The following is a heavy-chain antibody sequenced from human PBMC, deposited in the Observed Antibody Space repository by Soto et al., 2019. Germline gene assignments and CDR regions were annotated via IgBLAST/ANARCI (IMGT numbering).Heavy chain of an antibody. CDR1: GFTFSSYA. D-gene: IGHD2-8*01. CDR2: ISYDGSNK. Sequence: QVQLVESGGGVVQPGRSLRLSCAASGFTFSSYAMHWVRQAPGKGLEWVAVISYDGSNKYYADSVKGRFTISRDNSKNTLYVKMNSLRPEDTAVYYCARAPDIVLIRAYYYYGMDVWGQGTTVTVSS. V-gene: IGHV3-30-3*01. J-gene: IGHJ6*02. CDR3: ARAPDIVLIRAYYYYGMDV.